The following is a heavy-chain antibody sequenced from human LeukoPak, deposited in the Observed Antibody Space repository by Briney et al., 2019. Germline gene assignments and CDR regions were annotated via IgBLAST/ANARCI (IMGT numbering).Heavy chain of an antibody. D-gene: IGHD3-10*01. CDR2: INPNSGGT. Sequence: ASVKVSCKASGYTFTSYGISWVRQAPGQGLEWMGWINPNSGGTNYAQKFQGRVTMTRDTSISTAYMELSRLRSDDTAVYYCARRRIYYGSGSFNWFDPWGQGTLVTVSS. V-gene: IGHV1-2*02. CDR1: GYTFTSYG. J-gene: IGHJ5*02. CDR3: ARRRIYYGSGSFNWFDP.